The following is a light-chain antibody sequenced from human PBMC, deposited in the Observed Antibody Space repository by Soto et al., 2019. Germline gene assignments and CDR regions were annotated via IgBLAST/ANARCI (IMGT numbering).Light chain of an antibody. CDR2: VAS. CDR3: QQYGSSPT. J-gene: IGKJ4*01. Sequence: EIVLTQSPGTLSLSPGEGATLSCRASQSVRSSFLAWYQQKPGQAPSLLIYVASSRATGIPDRFSGGGSGTDFTLTITRLEPEDLAVYYCQQYGSSPTFGGGTKVEIK. V-gene: IGKV3-20*01. CDR1: QSVRSSF.